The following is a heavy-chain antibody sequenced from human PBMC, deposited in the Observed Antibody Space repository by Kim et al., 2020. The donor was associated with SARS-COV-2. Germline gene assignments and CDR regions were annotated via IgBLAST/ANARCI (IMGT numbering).Heavy chain of an antibody. CDR2: IYYSGST. Sequence: SETLSLTCTVSGGSISSYYWSWIRQPPGKGLEWIGYIYYSGSTNYNPSLKSRVTISVDTSKNQFSLKLSSVTAADTAVYYCARSTYYYDSSGYGYYGMDVWGQGTTVTVSS. CDR3: ARSTYYYDSSGYGYYGMDV. J-gene: IGHJ6*02. V-gene: IGHV4-59*01. D-gene: IGHD3-22*01. CDR1: GGSISSYY.